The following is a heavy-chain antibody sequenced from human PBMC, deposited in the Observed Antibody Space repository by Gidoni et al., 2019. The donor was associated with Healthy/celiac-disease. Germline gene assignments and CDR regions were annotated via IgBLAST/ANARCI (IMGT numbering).Heavy chain of an antibody. J-gene: IGHJ4*02. V-gene: IGHV3-21*01. CDR3: AIMTGFLEGFDY. CDR2: ISSSSSYI. Sequence: EVQLVESGGGLVKPGGSLRLSCAASGFTFSIYSMNWVRQAPGKGLEWVSSISSSSSYIYYADSVKGRFTISRDNAKNSLYLQMNSLRAEDTAVYYCAIMTGFLEGFDYWGQGTLVTVSS. D-gene: IGHD3-3*01. CDR1: GFTFSIYS.